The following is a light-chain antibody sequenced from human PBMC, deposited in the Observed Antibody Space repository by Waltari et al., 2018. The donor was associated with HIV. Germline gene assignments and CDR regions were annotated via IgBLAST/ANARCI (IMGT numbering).Light chain of an antibody. Sequence: QLVLTQSPSASASLGASVKLTCTLSSGHSTYAIAWHQQQPEKGPRYLMKLNSDGSHSKGEGIHYRCSGSSSGAERYLTMSSLQSEDEADYYCQTWGTGILVFGGGTKLTVL. CDR1: SGHSTYA. V-gene: IGLV4-69*01. CDR2: LNSDGSH. J-gene: IGLJ3*02. CDR3: QTWGTGILV.